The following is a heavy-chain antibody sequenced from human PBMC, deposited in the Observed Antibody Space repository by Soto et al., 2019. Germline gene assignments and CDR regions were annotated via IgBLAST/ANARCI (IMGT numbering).Heavy chain of an antibody. V-gene: IGHV5-10-1*01. Sequence: PGESLKISCKGSGYSFTSYWISWVRQMPGKGLEWMGRIDPSDSYTNYSPSFQGHVTISADKSISTAYLQWSSLKASDTAMYYCASHYGDYLRIYYGMDVWGQGTTVTVSS. CDR3: ASHYGDYLRIYYGMDV. CDR1: GYSFTSYW. J-gene: IGHJ6*02. CDR2: IDPSDSYT. D-gene: IGHD4-17*01.